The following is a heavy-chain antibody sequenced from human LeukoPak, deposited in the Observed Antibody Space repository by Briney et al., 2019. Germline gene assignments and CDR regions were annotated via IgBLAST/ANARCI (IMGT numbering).Heavy chain of an antibody. CDR1: GYTFTDYY. CDR3: ALLFSSTWYRFDS. D-gene: IGHD6-13*01. CDR2: VNPNSGDT. J-gene: IGHJ4*02. V-gene: IGHV1-2*02. Sequence: ASVKVSCKASGYTFTDYYMHWVRQAPGQGLEWMGWVNPNSGDTNYVHKFQGRVTMTSDTSISTAYMDLSRVRSDDTAVYYCALLFSSTWYRFDSWGQGTLVPVSS.